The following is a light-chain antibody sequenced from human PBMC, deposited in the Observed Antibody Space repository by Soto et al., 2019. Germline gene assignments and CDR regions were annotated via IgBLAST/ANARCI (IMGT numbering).Light chain of an antibody. CDR1: QSISSD. V-gene: IGKV1-5*03. Sequence: IQMTQSPSSLSASVGDRVTITCRSSQSISSDLGWYQQKPGKAPKLLIYKASNLESGVPSRFSASGSGTEFTLTISSLQPDDFGTYYCQQYDVYSKFGQGTKVDIK. J-gene: IGKJ1*01. CDR2: KAS. CDR3: QQYDVYSK.